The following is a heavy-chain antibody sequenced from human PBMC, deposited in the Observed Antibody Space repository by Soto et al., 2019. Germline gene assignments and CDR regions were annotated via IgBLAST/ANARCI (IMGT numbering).Heavy chain of an antibody. CDR3: AGDGSETSCYPALGA. V-gene: IGHV3-53*01. CDR2: IYTGGIT. D-gene: IGHD2-15*01. Sequence: EVQLVESGGGLIQPGGSLRLSCSPSGFTVSRHHTSWVRQAPGKGLEGVSCIYTGGITYYADSVRGRFTISRDNYKNTLYLQMNSLRVEDTAFYYCAGDGSETSCYPALGAWGQGTLVTVSS. J-gene: IGHJ5*02. CDR1: GFTVSRHH.